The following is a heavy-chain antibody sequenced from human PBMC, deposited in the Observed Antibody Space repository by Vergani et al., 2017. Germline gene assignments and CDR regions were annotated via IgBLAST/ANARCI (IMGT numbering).Heavy chain of an antibody. CDR3: ASPGDSSGYYPGRFDY. Sequence: EVQLVESGGGLLQPGGSLRLSCAASGFTFSSYAMSWVRQAPGKGLEWVSAISGSGGSTYYADSVKGRFTISRDNSKNTLYLQMNSLRAEDTAVYYCASPGDSSGYYPGRFDYWGQGTLVTVSS. V-gene: IGHV3-23*04. CDR2: ISGSGGST. J-gene: IGHJ4*02. CDR1: GFTFSSYA. D-gene: IGHD3-22*01.